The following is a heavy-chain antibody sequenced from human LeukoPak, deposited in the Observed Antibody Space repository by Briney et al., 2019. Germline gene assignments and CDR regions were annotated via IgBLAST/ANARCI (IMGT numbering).Heavy chain of an antibody. CDR1: GFTVSSNY. Sequence: GGSLRLSCAASGFTVSSNYMSWVRQAPGKGLEWVSSISSSSSYIYYADSVKGRFTISRDNAKNSLYLQMNSLRAEDTAVYYCARDLTLERYCSGGSCSSSYFDYWGQGTLVTVSS. D-gene: IGHD2-15*01. CDR3: ARDLTLERYCSGGSCSSSYFDY. J-gene: IGHJ4*02. V-gene: IGHV3-21*01. CDR2: ISSSSSYI.